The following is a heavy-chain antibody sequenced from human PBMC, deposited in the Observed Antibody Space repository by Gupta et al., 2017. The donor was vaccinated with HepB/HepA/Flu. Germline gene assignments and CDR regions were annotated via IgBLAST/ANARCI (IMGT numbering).Heavy chain of an antibody. CDR2: INPSGSST. CDR1: GYTFTNYY. D-gene: IGHD1-26*01. Sequence: QVQLVQSGAEVKKPGASVNFSCKASGYTFTNYYMHWVRQAPGQGLEWMGLINPSGSSTNYAQKFQGRVTMTSDASTSTVYMELSSLRSEDTALYYGARGLYSESYHFDYWGQGTLVTVSS. CDR3: ARGLYSESYHFDY. J-gene: IGHJ4*02. V-gene: IGHV1-46*01.